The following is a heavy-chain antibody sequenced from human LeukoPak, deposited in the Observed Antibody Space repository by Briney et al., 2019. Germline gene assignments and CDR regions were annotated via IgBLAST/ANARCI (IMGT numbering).Heavy chain of an antibody. CDR3: ARGGGSGTSDY. Sequence: PGGSLRLSCAASGFTFSDYYMSWIRQAPGKGLEWVSCISSSSSYTNYADSVKGRFTISRDNAKNSLYLQMDSLRAEDTAVYYCARGGGSGTSDYWGQGTLVTVSS. CDR2: ISSSSSYT. V-gene: IGHV3-11*06. J-gene: IGHJ4*02. D-gene: IGHD3-10*01. CDR1: GFTFSDYY.